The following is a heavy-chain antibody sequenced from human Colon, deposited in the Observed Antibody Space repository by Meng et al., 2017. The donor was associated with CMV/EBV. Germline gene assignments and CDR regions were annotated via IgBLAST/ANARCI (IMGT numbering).Heavy chain of an antibody. CDR1: GYAFTDYY. J-gene: IGHJ6*02. CDR3: AKAVAASDYYYRGMDV. D-gene: IGHD2-15*01. V-gene: IGHV1-2*02. Sequence: ASVKVSCKSSGYAFTDYYIHWVRQAPGQGLEWVGWINPYSGVTSYAQKFKGRVSMTRDTSITTAYMELTRLTSDDSVIYYCAKAVAASDYYYRGMDVWGQGTTVTVSS. CDR2: INPYSGVT.